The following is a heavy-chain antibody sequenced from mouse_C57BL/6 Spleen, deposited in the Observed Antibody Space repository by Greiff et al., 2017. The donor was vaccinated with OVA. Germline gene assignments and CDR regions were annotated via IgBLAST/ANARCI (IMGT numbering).Heavy chain of an antibody. Sequence: LVESGAELVRPGASVTLSCKASGYTFTDYEMHWVKQTPVHGLEWIGAIDPETGGTAYNQKFKGKAILTADKSSSTAYMELRSLTSEDSAVYYCTREGGYYYGYDWFAYWGQGTLVTVSA. CDR1: GYTFTDYE. CDR3: TREGGYYYGYDWFAY. J-gene: IGHJ3*01. CDR2: IDPETGGT. D-gene: IGHD2-2*01. V-gene: IGHV1-15*01.